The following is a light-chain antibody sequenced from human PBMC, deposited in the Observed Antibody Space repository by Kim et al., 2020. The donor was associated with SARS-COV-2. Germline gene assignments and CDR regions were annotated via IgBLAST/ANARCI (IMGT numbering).Light chain of an antibody. CDR2: QDS. CDR3: QAWDSSTAV. Sequence: VSPGQTASIPCSGDKLGDKYACWYQQKPGQSPVLVIYQDSTRPSGIPERFAGSNSGNTATLTISGTQAMDEADYYCQAWDSSTAVFGGGTQLTVL. J-gene: IGLJ3*02. V-gene: IGLV3-1*01. CDR1: KLGDKY.